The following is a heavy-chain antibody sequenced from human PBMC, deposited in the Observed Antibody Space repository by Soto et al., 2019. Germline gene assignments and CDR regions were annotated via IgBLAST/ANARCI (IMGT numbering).Heavy chain of an antibody. J-gene: IGHJ6*02. D-gene: IGHD1-26*01. CDR2: TYYRSKWYN. CDR3: ARDLAVGATMYNSDYGMDV. CDR1: GDSFSSSSAA. Sequence: QTLSLTCAISGDSFSSSSAAWNCIRQSPSRGLEWLGRTYYRSKWYNDYAVSVKGRITINQDTSKNQFSLQLNSVTPEDTAVYYSARDLAVGATMYNSDYGMDVSGQGTTVTVSS. V-gene: IGHV6-1*01.